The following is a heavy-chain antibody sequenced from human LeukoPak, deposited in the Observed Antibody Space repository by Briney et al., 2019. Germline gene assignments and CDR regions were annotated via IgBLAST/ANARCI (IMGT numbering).Heavy chain of an antibody. J-gene: IGHJ3*02. V-gene: IGHV1-18*01. D-gene: IGHD1-1*01. CDR3: ARETWTDAFDI. Sequence: ASVKVSCKASGYTFTSYDINWVRQATGQGLEWMGWISAYNGNTNYAQKLQGRVTMTTDTSTSTAYMELRSLRSDDTAVYYCARETWTDAFDIWGQGTMVTVSS. CDR1: GYTFTSYD. CDR2: ISAYNGNT.